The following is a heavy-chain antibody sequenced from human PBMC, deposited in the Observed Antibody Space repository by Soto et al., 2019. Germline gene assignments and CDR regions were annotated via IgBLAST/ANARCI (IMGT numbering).Heavy chain of an antibody. Sequence: SETLSLTCTVSGGSISSSSYYWGWIRQPPGKGLEWIGSIYYSGSTYYNPSLKSRVTISVDTSKNQFSLKLSSVTAADTAVYYCARHAGYSSSWLQWLVFSGWFDPWGQGTLVTVSS. CDR2: IYYSGST. V-gene: IGHV4-39*01. J-gene: IGHJ5*02. CDR1: GGSISSSSYY. CDR3: ARHAGYSSSWLQWLVFSGWFDP. D-gene: IGHD6-13*01.